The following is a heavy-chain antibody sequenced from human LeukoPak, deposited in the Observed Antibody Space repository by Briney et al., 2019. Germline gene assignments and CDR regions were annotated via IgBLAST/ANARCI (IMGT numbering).Heavy chain of an antibody. D-gene: IGHD2-21*01. CDR1: GFIFSNCW. Sequence: GGSLRLSCETSGFIFSNCWMTWVRQAPGKGLEWVANIKPDGNEKHYADSVEGRFTISRDNAKNSLYLQMNSLRAEDTAVYYCARDLDTYVVLIAYDTFDIWGQGTMVTVSS. J-gene: IGHJ3*02. CDR2: IKPDGNEK. CDR3: ARDLDTYVVLIAYDTFDI. V-gene: IGHV3-7*01.